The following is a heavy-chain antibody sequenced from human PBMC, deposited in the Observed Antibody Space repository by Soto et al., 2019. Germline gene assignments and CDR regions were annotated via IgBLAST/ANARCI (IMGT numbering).Heavy chain of an antibody. CDR2: IYYSGST. J-gene: IGHJ3*02. CDR3: ARVCYDSSGVPGGAFDI. Sequence: TSETLSLTCTVSGGSISSGGYYWSWIRQPPGKGLEWIGYIYYSGSTYYNPSLKSRVTISVDTSKNQFSLKLSSVTAADTAVYYCARVCYDSSGVPGGAFDIWGQGTMVTVSS. V-gene: IGHV4-30-4*01. D-gene: IGHD3-22*01. CDR1: GGSISSGGYY.